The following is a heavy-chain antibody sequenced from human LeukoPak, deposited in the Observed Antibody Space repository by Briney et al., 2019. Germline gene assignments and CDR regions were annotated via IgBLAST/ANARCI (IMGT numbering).Heavy chain of an antibody. J-gene: IGHJ4*02. CDR3: AKDWEYGYYGSGSYFSY. Sequence: PGGSLRLSCAASGFTFSSYGMHWVRQAPGKGLEWVAFIRYDGSNKYYADFVKGRFTISRDNSKNTLYLQMNSLRAEDTAVYYCAKDWEYGYYGSGSYFSYWGQGTLVTVSS. CDR2: IRYDGSNK. CDR1: GFTFSSYG. D-gene: IGHD3-10*01. V-gene: IGHV3-30*02.